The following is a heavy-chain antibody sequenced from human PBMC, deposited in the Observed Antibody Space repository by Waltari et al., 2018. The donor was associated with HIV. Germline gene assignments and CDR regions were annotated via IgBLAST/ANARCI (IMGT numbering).Heavy chain of an antibody. Sequence: QVQLVQSGAEVKKPGASVKVSCKASGYTFTSYDINWVRQATGQGLEWMGWMNPNSGNTGYVQKFQGRVTMTRNTSISTAYMELSSLRSEDTAVYYCARREGTYCSGGSCYSIYYYGMDVWGQGTTVTVSS. CDR1: GYTFTSYD. V-gene: IGHV1-8*01. D-gene: IGHD2-15*01. CDR2: MNPNSGNT. J-gene: IGHJ6*02. CDR3: ARREGTYCSGGSCYSIYYYGMDV.